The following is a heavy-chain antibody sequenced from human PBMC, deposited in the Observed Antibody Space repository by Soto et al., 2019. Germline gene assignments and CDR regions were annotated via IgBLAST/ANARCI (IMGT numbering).Heavy chain of an antibody. CDR1: GYNFTNFD. CDR2: MNPSSGET. D-gene: IGHD2-15*01. Sequence: ASVKVSCKTSGYNFTNFDINWVRQAPGRGLVWMGWMNPSSGETGSAQNFQGRVTMTWDISTRTFFMQLTSLRSEDTAIYYCARLAEYCNGIKCYSNFDFWGRGTQVTVSS. J-gene: IGHJ4*01. CDR3: ARLAEYCNGIKCYSNFDF. V-gene: IGHV1-8*01.